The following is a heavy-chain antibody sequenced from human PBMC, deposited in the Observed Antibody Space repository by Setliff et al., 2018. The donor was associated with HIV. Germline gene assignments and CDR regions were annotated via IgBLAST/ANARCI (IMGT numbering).Heavy chain of an antibody. Sequence: PGGSLRLSCAASGFTFSSYAMTWVRQAPGKGLEWLGRIKSKIDGGTTDYAAPVKGRFTISRDDSKNTVYLHMNSLKTEDTAVYYCIWSGSSGLYYFDHWGQGTLVTVSS. CDR1: GFTFSSYA. CDR3: IWSGSSGLYYFDH. V-gene: IGHV3-15*01. D-gene: IGHD3-22*01. J-gene: IGHJ4*02. CDR2: IKSKIDGGTT.